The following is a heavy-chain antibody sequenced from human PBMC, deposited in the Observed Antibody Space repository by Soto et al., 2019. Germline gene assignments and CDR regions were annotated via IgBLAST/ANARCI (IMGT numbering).Heavy chain of an antibody. D-gene: IGHD4-17*01. CDR1: GYTFTSYG. V-gene: IGHV1-18*01. CDR2: ISAYNGNT. J-gene: IGHJ4*02. Sequence: ASVKVSCKASGYTFTSYGISWVRQAPGQVLEWMGWISAYNGNTNYAQKLQGRVTMTTDTSTSTAYMELRSLRSDDTAVYYCARAYGDYTKDYFDYWGQGTLVTVSS. CDR3: ARAYGDYTKDYFDY.